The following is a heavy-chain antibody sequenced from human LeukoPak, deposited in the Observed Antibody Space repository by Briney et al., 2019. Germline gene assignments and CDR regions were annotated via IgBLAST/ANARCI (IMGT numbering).Heavy chain of an antibody. V-gene: IGHV1-8*01. J-gene: IGHJ3*02. Sequence: ASVKVSCKASGYAFTSYDINWVRQAPGQGLEWMGWMNPNSGNTGYAQKFQGRVTMTRNTSISTAYMELSSLRSEDTAVYYCASYGDYVRGAFDIWGQGTMVTVSS. CDR3: ASYGDYVRGAFDI. CDR2: MNPNSGNT. CDR1: GYAFTSYD. D-gene: IGHD4-17*01.